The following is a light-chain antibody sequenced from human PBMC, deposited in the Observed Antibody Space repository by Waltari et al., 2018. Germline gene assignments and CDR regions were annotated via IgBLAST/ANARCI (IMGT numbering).Light chain of an antibody. CDR1: SSNIGSNT. V-gene: IGLV1-44*01. Sequence: QSVLTQPPSASGTPGQRVTISCSGSSSNIGSNTVHWYQQFPGTAPKLLIYSNNQRPSGVPDRFSGSKSGTSASLAISGLQSEDEADYYCAAWDDSLNGVFGGGTKLTVL. J-gene: IGLJ3*02. CDR2: SNN. CDR3: AAWDDSLNGV.